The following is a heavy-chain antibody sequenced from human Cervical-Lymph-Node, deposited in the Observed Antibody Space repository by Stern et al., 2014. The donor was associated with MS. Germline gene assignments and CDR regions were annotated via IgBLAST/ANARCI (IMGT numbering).Heavy chain of an antibody. Sequence: VQLVESGAEVKKPGSSVKVSCKASGDIFNNSAFSWVRQAPGQGLEWMGVIIPIFGTANYAQKFQGRVTLTADESTSTAYMELSSLRSDDTALYYCARDSEIFFAMDVWGQGTTVTVSS. CDR3: ARDSEIFFAMDV. D-gene: IGHD1-14*01. J-gene: IGHJ6*02. CDR2: IIPIFGTA. CDR1: GDIFNNSA. V-gene: IGHV1-69*01.